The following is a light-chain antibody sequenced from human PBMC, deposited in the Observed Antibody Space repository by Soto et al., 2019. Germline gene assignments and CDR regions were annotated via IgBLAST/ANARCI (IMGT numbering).Light chain of an antibody. J-gene: IGKJ1*01. CDR2: GAS. V-gene: IGKV3-20*01. CDR1: QSVSSN. Sequence: EIVMTQSPTILSVSPGEGATLSCKASQSVSSNLAWYQQKPGQAPRLLIYGASNRATGIPARFSGSGSGTDFTLTISRREPEDFAVYYCQQYGSSPKTFGQGTKV. CDR3: QQYGSSPKT.